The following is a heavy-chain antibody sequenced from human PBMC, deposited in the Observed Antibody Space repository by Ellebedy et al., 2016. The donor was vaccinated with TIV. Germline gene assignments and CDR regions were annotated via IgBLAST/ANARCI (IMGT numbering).Heavy chain of an antibody. Sequence: AASVKVSCKASGYTFTDYAINWVRQAAGQGLESTGWMNPSSGNRDYAQNFQGRVAITRDTSMTTFYLDLNSLRSEDTAVYYCARARGKYYGTSYSYFFDYWGQGTLVTVSS. J-gene: IGHJ4*02. CDR1: GYTFTDYA. D-gene: IGHD2-21*01. CDR2: MNPSSGNR. V-gene: IGHV1-8*03. CDR3: ARARGKYYGTSYSYFFDY.